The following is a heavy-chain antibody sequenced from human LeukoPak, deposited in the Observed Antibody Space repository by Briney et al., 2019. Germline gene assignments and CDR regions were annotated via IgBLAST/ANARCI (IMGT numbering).Heavy chain of an antibody. V-gene: IGHV4-39*07. J-gene: IGHJ6*03. Sequence: PSETLSLTCTVSAGSISSRSSYWGWIRQPPGKGLEWVGSIYYSGTTYYNPSLKSRVTISVDTSKNQFSLKVNSVTAADTAVYYCARGNTGWSPYFYHYIDVWGKGTTVTVYS. CDR3: ARGNTGWSPYFYHYIDV. CDR1: AGSISSRSSY. D-gene: IGHD6-19*01. CDR2: IYYSGTT.